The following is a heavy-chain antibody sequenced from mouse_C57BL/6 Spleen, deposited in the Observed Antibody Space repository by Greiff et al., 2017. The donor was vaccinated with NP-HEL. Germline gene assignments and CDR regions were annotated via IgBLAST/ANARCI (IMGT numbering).Heavy chain of an antibody. CDR3: ARGDFTTVVAPDY. CDR1: GYAFTNYL. D-gene: IGHD1-1*01. J-gene: IGHJ2*01. CDR2: INPGSGGT. V-gene: IGHV1-54*01. Sequence: VQLQQSGAELVRPGTSVKVSCTASGYAFTNYLIEWVKQRPGQGLEWIGVINPGSGGTNYNEKFKGKATLTADKSSSTAYMQLSSLTSEDSAVYFCARGDFTTVVAPDYWGQGTTLTVSS.